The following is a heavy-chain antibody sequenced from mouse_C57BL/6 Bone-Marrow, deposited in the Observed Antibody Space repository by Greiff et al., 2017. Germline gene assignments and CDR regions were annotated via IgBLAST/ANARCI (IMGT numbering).Heavy chain of an antibody. Sequence: VQLKESGPELVKPGASVKIPCKASGYTFTDYNMDWVKQSHGKSLEWIGDINPNNGGTIYNQKFKGKATLTVDKSSSTAYMELRSLTSEDTAVYYCAREGYDHWYFDVWGTGTTVTVSS. CDR1: GYTFTDYN. CDR3: AREGYDHWYFDV. J-gene: IGHJ1*03. D-gene: IGHD2-3*01. CDR2: INPNNGGT. V-gene: IGHV1-18*01.